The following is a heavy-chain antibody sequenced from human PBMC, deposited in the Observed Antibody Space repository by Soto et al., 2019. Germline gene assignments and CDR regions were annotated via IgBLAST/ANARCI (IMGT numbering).Heavy chain of an antibody. CDR1: GFTFSSYA. Sequence: EVQLLESGGGLVQPGGSLRLSCAASGFTFSSYAMSWVRQAPGKGLEWVSVISGSGGSTYYADSVKGRFTISRDNSKNIRYLHMNRHRAANTAGSYCAKREDYWGQGTLVTVSS. V-gene: IGHV3-23*01. J-gene: IGHJ4*02. CDR3: AKREDY. CDR2: ISGSGGST.